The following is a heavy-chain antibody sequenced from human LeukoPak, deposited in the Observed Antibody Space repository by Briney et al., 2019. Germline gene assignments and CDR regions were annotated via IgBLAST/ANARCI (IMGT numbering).Heavy chain of an antibody. CDR3: ARGVRLYQGGYYFDY. V-gene: IGHV3-30*04. CDR2: ISFDGSDK. D-gene: IGHD3-16*01. CDR1: GFTFGRYA. J-gene: IGHJ4*02. Sequence: GGSLRLSCAASGFTFGRYAIHWVRQAPGKGLEWVAVISFDGSDKYYADSVKGRFTVSRDNSKNTLFLQMNSLRAEDTAVYYCARGVRLYQGGYYFDYWGQGTLVTVSS.